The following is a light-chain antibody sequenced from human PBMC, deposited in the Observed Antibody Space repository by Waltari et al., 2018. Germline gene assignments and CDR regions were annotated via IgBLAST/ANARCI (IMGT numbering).Light chain of an antibody. J-gene: IGLJ3*02. CDR2: GVS. CDR1: NSDVGHYNY. V-gene: IGLV2-14*03. Sequence: QSAPTQPPSVSGSPGQSVTISCTGSNSDVGHYNYVAWYQQHPGKAPKLLIFGVSSRPSGVSARFSGSRSGNTASLSISGLQAEDEADYYCSSYTPSTTWVFGGGTRLTVL. CDR3: SSYTPSTTWV.